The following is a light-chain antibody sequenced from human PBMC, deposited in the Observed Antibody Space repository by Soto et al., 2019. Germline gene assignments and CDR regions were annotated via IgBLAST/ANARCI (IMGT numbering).Light chain of an antibody. CDR1: QDISNY. J-gene: IGKJ4*01. Sequence: DIQMTQSPSSLSASVGERVTITCQASQDISNYLNWYQQKAGKAPKLLIYDASNLETGVPSRFSGSGSGTDFTFTISSLQPEDIATYYCQQYANFPPLTFGGGTKVEIK. V-gene: IGKV1-33*01. CDR2: DAS. CDR3: QQYANFPPLT.